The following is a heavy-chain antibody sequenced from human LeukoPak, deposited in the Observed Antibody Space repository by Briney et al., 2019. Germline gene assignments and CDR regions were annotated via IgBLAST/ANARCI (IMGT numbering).Heavy chain of an antibody. V-gene: IGHV4-39*01. J-gene: IGHJ4*02. Sequence: SETLSLTCTVSGGSISSSSYYWGWIRQPPGKGLEWIGSIYYSGSTYYNPSVKSRVTISVDTSKNQFSLKLSSVTAADTAVYYCARLGISRGIAVAGNLDYWGQGTLVTVSS. D-gene: IGHD6-19*01. CDR2: IYYSGST. CDR3: ARLGISRGIAVAGNLDY. CDR1: GGSISSSSYY.